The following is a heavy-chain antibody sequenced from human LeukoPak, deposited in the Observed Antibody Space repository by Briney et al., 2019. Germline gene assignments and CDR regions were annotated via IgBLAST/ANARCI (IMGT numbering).Heavy chain of an antibody. J-gene: IGHJ6*02. D-gene: IGHD1-1*01. CDR2: IYYSGST. CDR3: ARMRAELEHYYYYGMDV. CDR1: GGSISSYY. V-gene: IGHV4-59*01. Sequence: SETLSLTCTVSGGSISSYYWSWIRQPPGKGLEWIGYIYYSGSTNYNPSLKSRVTISVDTSKNQFSLKLSSVTAADTAVYYCARMRAELEHYYYYGMDVGGQGTTVTVS.